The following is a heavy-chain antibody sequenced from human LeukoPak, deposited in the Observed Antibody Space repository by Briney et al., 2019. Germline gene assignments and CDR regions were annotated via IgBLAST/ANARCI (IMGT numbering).Heavy chain of an antibody. J-gene: IGHJ4*02. CDR2: TYYRSKWYN. CDR1: GDRVSSNSAA. D-gene: IGHD6-19*01. V-gene: IGHV6-1*01. CDR3: ARDRTGIAVAGNRHFDY. Sequence: SQTLSLTFALSGDRVSSNSAAWNWIRQSPSRGLEWLGRTYYRSKWYNDYAVSVKSRITINPDTSKNQFSLQLNSVTPEDTAVYYCARDRTGIAVAGNRHFDYWGQGTLVTVSS.